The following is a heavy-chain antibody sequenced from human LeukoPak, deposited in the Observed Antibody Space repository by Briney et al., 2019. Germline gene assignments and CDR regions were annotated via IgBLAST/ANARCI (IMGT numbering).Heavy chain of an antibody. D-gene: IGHD6-19*01. J-gene: IGHJ4*02. CDR2: IWYDGSNK. CDR3: ARGRYSSGQQTVY. V-gene: IGHV3-33*08. Sequence: GVSLTLSCAACGFPFSRYDMLWVRQAPGKGLEWVAVIWYDGSNKYYAVPVKGRFTISRDNSKNTLYLQMNSLRAEDTAVYYGARGRYSSGQQTVYWGQGTLVTVSS. CDR1: GFPFSRYD.